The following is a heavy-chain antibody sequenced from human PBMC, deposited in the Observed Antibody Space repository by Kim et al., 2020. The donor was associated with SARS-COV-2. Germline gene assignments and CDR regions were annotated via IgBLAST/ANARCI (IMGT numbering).Heavy chain of an antibody. D-gene: IGHD3-10*01. Sequence: KGRFTISRDDSKNTLSLQMNSLKTEDTAVYYCTTSQMVRGGYYYYYNMDVWGQGTTVTVSS. V-gene: IGHV3-15*01. J-gene: IGHJ6*02. CDR3: TTSQMVRGGYYYYYNMDV.